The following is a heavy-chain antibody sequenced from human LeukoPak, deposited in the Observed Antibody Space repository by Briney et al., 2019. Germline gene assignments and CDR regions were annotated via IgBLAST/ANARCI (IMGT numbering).Heavy chain of an antibody. D-gene: IGHD3-22*01. CDR2: ISSSGTTI. Sequence: PGGSLRLSCVASASTFSTYEMNWVRQAPGKGLEWVSHISSSGTTIFYADSVKGRFTISRDNAKKSLYLQMNSLRAEDTAVYYCVRNLHYYDSNGYPDYWGQGTLVTVSS. CDR3: VRNLHYYDSNGYPDY. J-gene: IGHJ4*02. CDR1: ASTFSTYE. V-gene: IGHV3-48*03.